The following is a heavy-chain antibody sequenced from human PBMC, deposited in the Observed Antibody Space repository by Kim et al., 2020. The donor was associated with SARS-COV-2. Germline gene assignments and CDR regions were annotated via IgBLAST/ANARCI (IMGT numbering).Heavy chain of an antibody. J-gene: IGHJ4*01. D-gene: IGHD2-15*01. CDR3: ASRRGYCSGGTCYLYF. CDR2: VYKSGSS. CDR1: GGSISSSTDY. V-gene: IGHV4-39*01. Sequence: SETLSLTCSVSGGSISSSTDYWGWHRQPPGKGLVYIGVVYKSGSSYYNPSLTSRVTISVDTSKNQFSLRLSSGTAADTAVYYCASRRGYCSGGTCYLYF.